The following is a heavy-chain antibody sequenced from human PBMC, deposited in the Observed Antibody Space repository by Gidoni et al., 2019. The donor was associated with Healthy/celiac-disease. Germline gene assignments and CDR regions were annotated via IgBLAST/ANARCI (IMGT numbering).Heavy chain of an antibody. Sequence: EVQLVESGGGLVKPGGSLRLSCAAFGFTFSRSSMNWVRKDPGKGLEWVSSISSSSSYIYYEDSVKGRFTISRDNAKNSLYLQMNSLRAEDTAVYYCARDTIYYYGSGSYYSGMDVWCQGTTVTVSS. CDR3: ARDTIYYYGSGSYYSGMDV. D-gene: IGHD3-10*01. V-gene: IGHV3-21*01. CDR1: GFTFSRSS. CDR2: ISSSSSYI. J-gene: IGHJ6*02.